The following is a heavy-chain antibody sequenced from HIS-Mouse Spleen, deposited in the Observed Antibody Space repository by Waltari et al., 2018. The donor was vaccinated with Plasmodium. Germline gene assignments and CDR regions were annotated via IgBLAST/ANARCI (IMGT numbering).Heavy chain of an antibody. CDR1: GGSLSSYH. CDR2: IYYSGST. V-gene: IGHV4-59*01. Sequence: QVQLQESGPGLVKPSETLSLPCTVSGGSLSSYHWRCIRQPPGKGLEWIGYIYYSGSTNYNPSLKSRVTISVDTSKNQFSLKLSSVTAADTAVYYCARAGGIAARQFDYWGQGTLVTVSS. J-gene: IGHJ4*02. D-gene: IGHD6-6*01. CDR3: ARAGGIAARQFDY.